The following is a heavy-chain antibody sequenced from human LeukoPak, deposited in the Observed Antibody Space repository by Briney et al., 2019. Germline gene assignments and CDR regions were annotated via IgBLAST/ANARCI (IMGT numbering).Heavy chain of an antibody. CDR1: GFTFSSYW. Sequence: PGGSLRLSCAASGFTFSSYWMSWVRQAPGKGLEWVANIKQDGSEKYYVGSVKGRFTISRDNAKNSLYLQMNSLRAEDTAVYYCARDPGHSSSWYWGQGTLVTVSS. J-gene: IGHJ4*02. V-gene: IGHV3-7*01. D-gene: IGHD6-13*01. CDR2: IKQDGSEK. CDR3: ARDPGHSSSWY.